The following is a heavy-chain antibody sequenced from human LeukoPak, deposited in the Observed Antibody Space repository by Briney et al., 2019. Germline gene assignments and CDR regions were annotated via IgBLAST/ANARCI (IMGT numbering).Heavy chain of an antibody. Sequence: GGSRRLSCTASGFTFGDYAMSWVRQAPGKGLEWEGFIRSKAYGGTTEYAASVKGRFTISRDDSKTIAYLQMNVLQTEDTAVYYCTREDGYNRRFDYWGQGTLVTVSS. V-gene: IGHV3-49*04. D-gene: IGHD5-24*01. CDR3: TREDGYNRRFDY. CDR1: GFTFGDYA. CDR2: IRSKAYGGTT. J-gene: IGHJ4*02.